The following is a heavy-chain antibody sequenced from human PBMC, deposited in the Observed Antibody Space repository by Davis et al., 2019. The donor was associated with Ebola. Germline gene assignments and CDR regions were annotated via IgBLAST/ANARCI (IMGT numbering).Heavy chain of an antibody. V-gene: IGHV3-30*02. Sequence: PGGSLRLSCAASGFTFSSYGMHWVRQAPGKGLEWVAFIRYDGSNKYYADSVKGRFTISRDNSKNTLYLQMNSLRAEDTAVYYCAKALGPYYYYYYMDVWGKGTTVTVSS. CDR1: GFTFSSYG. D-gene: IGHD7-27*01. CDR3: AKALGPYYYYYYMDV. CDR2: IRYDGSNK. J-gene: IGHJ6*03.